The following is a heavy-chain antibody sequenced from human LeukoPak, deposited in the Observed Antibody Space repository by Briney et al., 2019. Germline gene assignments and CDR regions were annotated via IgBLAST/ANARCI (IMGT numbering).Heavy chain of an antibody. CDR1: GYTFTSYG. Sequence: ASVKVSCKASGYTFTSYGVSWVRQAPGQGLEWMGWISANNGNTHYAQKLQGRVTMITDTSTSTAYMELRSLRSDDTAVYYCARAFDIPWTPVDYWGQGTLVTVSS. J-gene: IGHJ4*02. D-gene: IGHD1-1*01. CDR3: ARAFDIPWTPVDY. V-gene: IGHV1-18*01. CDR2: ISANNGNT.